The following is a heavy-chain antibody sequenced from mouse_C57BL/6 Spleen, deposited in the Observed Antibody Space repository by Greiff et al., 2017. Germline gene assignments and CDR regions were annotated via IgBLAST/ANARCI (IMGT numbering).Heavy chain of an antibody. CDR3: ARWGSLYAMDY. J-gene: IGHJ4*01. V-gene: IGHV5-12*01. Sequence: EVQRVESGGGLVQPGGSLKLSCAASGFTFSDYYMYWVRQTPEKRLEWVAYISNGGGSTYYPDTVKGRFTISRDNAKNTLYLQMSRLKSEDTAMYYCARWGSLYAMDYWGQGTSVTVSS. CDR1: GFTFSDYY. CDR2: ISNGGGST. D-gene: IGHD6-2*01.